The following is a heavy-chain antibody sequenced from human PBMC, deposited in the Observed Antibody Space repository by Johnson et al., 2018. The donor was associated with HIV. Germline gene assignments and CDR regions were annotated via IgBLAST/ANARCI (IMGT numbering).Heavy chain of an antibody. CDR3: ARDYRERIVGATLHDAFDI. V-gene: IGHV3-15*01. Sequence: VQLVESGGGVVQPGRSLRLSCAASGFTFSSYAMHWVRQAPGNGLEWVGRIKSKTDGGTTDDAAPVKGRFTISRDDSKNTLYLQMNSLRAEDTAVYYCARDYRERIVGATLHDAFDILGQGTMVTVSS. CDR1: GFTFSSYA. D-gene: IGHD1-26*01. J-gene: IGHJ3*02. CDR2: IKSKTDGGTT.